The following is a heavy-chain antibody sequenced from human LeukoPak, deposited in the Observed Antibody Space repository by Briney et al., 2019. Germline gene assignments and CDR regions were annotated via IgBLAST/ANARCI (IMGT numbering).Heavy chain of an antibody. D-gene: IGHD3-16*01. CDR3: ASTMGHGAFDI. V-gene: IGHV4-59*08. Sequence: PSETLSLTCTVSGGSISSYYWSWIRQPPGKGLEWIGYIYYSGSTNYNPSLKSRVTISVDTSKNQFSLKLSSVTAADTAVYYCASTMGHGAFDIWGQGTMVTVSS. CDR2: IYYSGST. CDR1: GGSISSYY. J-gene: IGHJ3*02.